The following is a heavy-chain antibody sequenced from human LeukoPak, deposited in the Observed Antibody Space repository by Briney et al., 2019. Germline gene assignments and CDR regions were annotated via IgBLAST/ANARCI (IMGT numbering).Heavy chain of an antibody. CDR1: GFTFTSSA. Sequence: ASVKVSCKASGFTFTSSAMQWVRQVRGQRLEWIGWIVVGSGNTNYAQKFQERVTITRDMSTSTAYMELSRLRSDDTAVYYCARVRIAVAGLYFDYWGQGTLVTVSS. CDR2: IVVGSGNT. J-gene: IGHJ4*02. V-gene: IGHV1-58*02. CDR3: ARVRIAVAGLYFDY. D-gene: IGHD6-19*01.